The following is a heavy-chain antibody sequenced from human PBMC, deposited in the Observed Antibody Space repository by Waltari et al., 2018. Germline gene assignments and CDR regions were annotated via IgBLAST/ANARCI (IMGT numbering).Heavy chain of an antibody. Sequence: EVQLVESGGGLVQPGGSMRLSCDACGFTFSRYWMSWVRQTPGKGRDWVANINDDGRQKYYVDSVKGRFAISRDNARNSVYLQMNSLRVEDTAVYYCAKSRGFEYWGQGALITVSS. CDR1: GFTFSRYW. J-gene: IGHJ4*02. D-gene: IGHD3-10*01. CDR2: INDDGRQK. V-gene: IGHV3-7*01. CDR3: AKSRGFEY.